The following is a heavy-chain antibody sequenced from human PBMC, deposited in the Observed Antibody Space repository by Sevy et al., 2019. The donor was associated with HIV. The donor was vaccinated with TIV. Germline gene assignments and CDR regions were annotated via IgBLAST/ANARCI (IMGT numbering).Heavy chain of an antibody. D-gene: IGHD3-16*02. J-gene: IGHJ3*02. CDR2: ISSSSSYI. V-gene: IGHV3-21*01. CDR3: ARDRENYVWGSYRRVDAFDI. Sequence: GGSLRLSCAASGFTFSSYSMNWVRQAPGKGLEWVSSISSSSSYIYYADSVKGRFTISRDNAKNSLYLKMNSLRAEDTALYYCARDRENYVWGSYRRVDAFDIWGQGTMVTVSS. CDR1: GFTFSSYS.